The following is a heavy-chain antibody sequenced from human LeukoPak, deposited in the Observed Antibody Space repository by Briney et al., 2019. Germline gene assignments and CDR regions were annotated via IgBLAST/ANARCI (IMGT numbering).Heavy chain of an antibody. Sequence: PSETLSLTCTVSGGSISSYYWSWIRQPPGKGLEWIGYIYYSGSTNYNPSLKSRVTISVDTSKNQFSLKLSSVTAADTAVYYCARSYLGSTNGVCQYYFDYWGQGTLVTVSS. CDR2: IYYSGST. V-gene: IGHV4-59*01. CDR3: ARSYLGSTNGVCQYYFDY. CDR1: GGSISSYY. J-gene: IGHJ4*02. D-gene: IGHD2-8*01.